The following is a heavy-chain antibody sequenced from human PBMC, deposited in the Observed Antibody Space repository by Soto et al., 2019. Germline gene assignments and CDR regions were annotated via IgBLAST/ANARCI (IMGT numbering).Heavy chain of an antibody. Sequence: QVQLVESGGGVVQPGRSLRLSCAASGFTFSSYGMHWVRQAPGKGLEWVAVISYDGSIKYYADSVKGRFTISRDNSKNTLYLQMNSLRAEDTAVYYCADDGGYSGAFDYWGQGTLVTVSS. CDR2: ISYDGSIK. D-gene: IGHD5-18*01. CDR1: GFTFSSYG. V-gene: IGHV3-30*18. CDR3: ADDGGYSGAFDY. J-gene: IGHJ4*02.